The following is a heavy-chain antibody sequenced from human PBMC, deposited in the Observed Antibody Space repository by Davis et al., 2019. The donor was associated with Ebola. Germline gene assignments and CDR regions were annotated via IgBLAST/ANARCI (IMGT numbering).Heavy chain of an antibody. CDR2: IIPIFGIA. V-gene: IGHV1-69*10. D-gene: IGHD2-8*02. J-gene: IGHJ6*02. CDR1: GGTFSSYA. CDR3: ARALGLVVYYYYYYGMDV. Sequence: AASVKVSCKASGGTFSSYAISWVRQAPGQGLEWMGGIIPIFGIANYAQKFQGRVTMTTDTSTSTAYMELRSLRSDDTAVYYCARALGLVVYYYYYYGMDVWGQGTTVTVSS.